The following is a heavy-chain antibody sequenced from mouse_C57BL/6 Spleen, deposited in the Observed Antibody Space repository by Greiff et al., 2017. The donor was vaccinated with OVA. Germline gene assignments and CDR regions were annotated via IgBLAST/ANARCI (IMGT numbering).Heavy chain of an antibody. Sequence: QVQLKESGAELVRPGTSVKVSCKASGYAFTNYLIEWVKQRPGQGLEWIGVINPGSGGTNYNEKFKGKATLTADKSSSTAYMQLSSLTSEDSAVYFCARGDDEEFLDFDYWGQGTTLTVSS. CDR3: ARGDDEEFLDFDY. CDR1: GYAFTNYL. CDR2: INPGSGGT. D-gene: IGHD2-12*01. V-gene: IGHV1-54*01. J-gene: IGHJ2*01.